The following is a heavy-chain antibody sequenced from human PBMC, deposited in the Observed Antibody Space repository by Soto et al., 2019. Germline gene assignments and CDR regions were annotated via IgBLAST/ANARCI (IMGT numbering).Heavy chain of an antibody. V-gene: IGHV4-30-4*01. J-gene: IGHJ3*02. D-gene: IGHD2-15*01. CDR1: GGSISSGDYY. CDR3: ARGKRGCSGGSCYRALGAFDI. CDR2: IYYSGST. Sequence: SSETLSLTCTVSGGSISSGDYYWSWIRQPPGKGLEWIGYIYYSGSTYYNPSLKSRVTISVDTSKNQFSLKLSSVTAADTAVYYCARGKRGCSGGSCYRALGAFDIWGQGTMVTVSS.